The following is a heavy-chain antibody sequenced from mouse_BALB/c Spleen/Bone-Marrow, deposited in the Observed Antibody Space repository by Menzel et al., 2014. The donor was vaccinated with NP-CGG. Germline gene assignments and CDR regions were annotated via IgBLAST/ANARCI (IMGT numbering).Heavy chain of an antibody. J-gene: IGHJ2*01. V-gene: IGHV5-9-1*01. CDR3: ARHGITRLLDY. CDR2: ISSGGSYT. D-gene: IGHD2-4*01. CDR1: GFTFSSYA. Sequence: EVMLVESGGGLVKPGGSLRLSCAASGFTFSSYAMSWVRQTPEKRLEWVATISSGGSYTYYPDSVKGRFTISRDNAKNPLYLQMSSLRSEDTAMYCCARHGITRLLDYWGQGTTLTVSS.